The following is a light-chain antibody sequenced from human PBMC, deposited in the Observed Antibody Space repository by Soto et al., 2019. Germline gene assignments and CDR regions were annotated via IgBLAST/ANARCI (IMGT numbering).Light chain of an antibody. Sequence: QSALTQPASVSGSPGQSITISCTGISSDVGGYNYVSWYQQHPGKAPKLMIYDVSNRPSGVSNRFSGSKSGNTASLTISGLQAEDEADYYCGSYTSSSTYVFGTGTKVTVL. CDR2: DVS. CDR3: GSYTSSSTYV. J-gene: IGLJ1*01. V-gene: IGLV2-14*01. CDR1: SSDVGGYNY.